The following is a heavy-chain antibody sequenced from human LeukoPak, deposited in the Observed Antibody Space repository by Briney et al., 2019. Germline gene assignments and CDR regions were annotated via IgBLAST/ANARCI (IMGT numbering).Heavy chain of an antibody. CDR2: IYWDDDN. J-gene: IGHJ4*02. V-gene: IGHV2-5*02. CDR3: AHRLAVAGQFDY. Sequence: SGPTLVKPTQTLTLTCTFSGFSLSTSGVGVGWIRQPPGKALEWLALIYWDDDNRYSPSLKSRLTITKDTSKNQAVLTMTNMDPVDTATYYCAHRLAVAGQFDYWGQGTLVTVSS. CDR1: GFSLSTSGVG. D-gene: IGHD6-19*01.